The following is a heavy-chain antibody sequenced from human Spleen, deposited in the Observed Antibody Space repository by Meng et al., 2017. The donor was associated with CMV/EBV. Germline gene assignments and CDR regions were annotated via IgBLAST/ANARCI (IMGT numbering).Heavy chain of an antibody. CDR3: ARGGVYGSGTYYMNP. J-gene: IGHJ5*02. D-gene: IGHD3-10*01. CDR1: GCSISSFY. CDR2: IYTSEST. Sequence: QVQPPAPGPGLGKPSDTLSLTCTVSGCSISSFYWNWIRQPAGKGLEWIGHIYTSESTNYTPSLKSRVTMSLDTSKNQFSLKLTSVTAADTAVYYCARGGVYGSGTYYMNPWGRGTLVTVSS. V-gene: IGHV4-4*07.